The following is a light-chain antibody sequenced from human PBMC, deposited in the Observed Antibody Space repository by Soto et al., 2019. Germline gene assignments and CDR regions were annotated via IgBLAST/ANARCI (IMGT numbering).Light chain of an antibody. CDR1: QSVLSTSNGKDF. CDR2: WAS. Sequence: VIAQSSDTQAVSLGERATITCKSSQSVLSTSNGKDFLGWFQQKPGQPPKLLISWASTRESGVPDRFSGSGSGTDFTLTISRLMAEDVAVYSCQQYYRAPITFGGGTKVDIK. CDR3: QQYYRAPIT. J-gene: IGKJ4*01. V-gene: IGKV4-1*01.